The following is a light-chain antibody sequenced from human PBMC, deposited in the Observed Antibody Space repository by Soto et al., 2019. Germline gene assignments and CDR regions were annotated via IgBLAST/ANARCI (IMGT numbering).Light chain of an antibody. CDR2: GAS. V-gene: IGKV3-20*01. J-gene: IGKJ1*01. Sequence: EIVLTQSPGTLSLSPGERATLSCRASQSVSSSFLAWHQQKPGQAPRLLIYGASSRATGIPDRFSGSRSGADYSLTISRLEPEDFAVYDCQQYYSSPRTFGQGTNVES. CDR3: QQYYSSPRT. CDR1: QSVSSSF.